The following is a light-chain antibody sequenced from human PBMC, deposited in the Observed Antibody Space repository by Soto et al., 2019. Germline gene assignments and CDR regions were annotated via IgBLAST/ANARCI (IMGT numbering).Light chain of an antibody. CDR1: SSNIGAGYD. J-gene: IGLJ3*02. CDR2: GDI. CDR3: QSHDSSLSGYV. V-gene: IGLV1-40*01. Sequence: QTVVTQPPSVSGAPGQRVTISCTGSSSNIGAGYDVHWYQQFPGTAPKLLIYGDINRPSGVPDRFSGSRSGSSASLAITGLLPEDEADYYCQSHDSSLSGYVFGGVTKLTVL.